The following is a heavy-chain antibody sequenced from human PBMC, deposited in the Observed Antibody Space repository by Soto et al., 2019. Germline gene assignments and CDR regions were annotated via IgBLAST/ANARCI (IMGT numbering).Heavy chain of an antibody. Sequence: QVQLQESGPGLVKPSETLSLTCTVSGGSISSYYWRWIRQPPGKGLEWIGYIYYSGSTNYNPSLKSGVTISVDTSKNQFSLKLRSVTAADTAVYYCARRYGGNFDYWGQGTLVTVSS. CDR2: IYYSGST. CDR1: GGSISSYY. CDR3: ARRYGGNFDY. J-gene: IGHJ4*02. D-gene: IGHD1-26*01. V-gene: IGHV4-59*01.